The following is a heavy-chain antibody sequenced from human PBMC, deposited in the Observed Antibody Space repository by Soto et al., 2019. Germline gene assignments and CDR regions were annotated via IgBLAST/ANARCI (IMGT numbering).Heavy chain of an antibody. CDR3: VNADYYYYGMDV. CDR1: GFTFDDYA. J-gene: IGHJ6*02. V-gene: IGHV3-9*01. Sequence: EVQLVESGGGLVQPGRSLRLSCVASGFTFDDYAMHWVRQAPGKGLEWVSAISWNSDSIDYADSVKGRFTISRDNAKNSLYLQMNSLRAEDTAVYYCVNADYYYYGMDVWGQGTTVTVSS. CDR2: ISWNSDSI.